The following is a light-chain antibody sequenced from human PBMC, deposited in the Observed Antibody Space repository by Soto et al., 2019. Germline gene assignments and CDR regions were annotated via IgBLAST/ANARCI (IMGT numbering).Light chain of an antibody. J-gene: IGKJ4*01. CDR3: QQSYTTPLT. CDR2: DVF. Sequence: DIQMTQSPSSLSASVGDRVSLTCRASQNINNYLNWYQHKPGQAPKVLIYDVFTLQRGVPSRFSGSGSGTFFTLTISSLQPEDFATYYCQQSYTTPLTFGRGTKVEIK. CDR1: QNINNY. V-gene: IGKV1-39*01.